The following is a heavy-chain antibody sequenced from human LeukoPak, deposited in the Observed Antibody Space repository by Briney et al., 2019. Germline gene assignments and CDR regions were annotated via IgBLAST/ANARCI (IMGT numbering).Heavy chain of an antibody. J-gene: IGHJ4*02. CDR1: GGSISSYY. D-gene: IGHD6-19*01. Sequence: SETLSLTCTVSGGSISSYYWSWIRQPPGRGLEWIGCIYYSGGTKYNPSLTSRVTISVDTSKNQFSLQLTSVTAADTAVYYCARAVAGTLVRFDYWGQGILVTVSS. CDR2: IYYSGGT. CDR3: ARAVAGTLVRFDY. V-gene: IGHV4-59*08.